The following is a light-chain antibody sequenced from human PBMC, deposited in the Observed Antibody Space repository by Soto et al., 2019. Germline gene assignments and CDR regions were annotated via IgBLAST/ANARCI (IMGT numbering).Light chain of an antibody. CDR1: QSVSSN. CDR2: GAS. CDR3: PQYNNWPPWT. V-gene: IGKV3-15*01. Sequence: ELVMTQSPATLSVSPGERATLSCRASQSVSSNLAWYQQKPGQAPRLLIYGASTRATGIPARFSGSGSGTEFTLTISSLQSEDFAVYYCPQYNNWPPWTFGQGTKVDI. J-gene: IGKJ1*01.